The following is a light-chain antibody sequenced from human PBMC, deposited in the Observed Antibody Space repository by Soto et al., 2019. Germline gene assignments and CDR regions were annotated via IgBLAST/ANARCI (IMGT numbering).Light chain of an antibody. CDR1: SSDVGDYNY. CDR3: SSYTGTNPLV. Sequence: QSALTQPASVSGSPGQSITISCTGTSSDVGDYNYVSWYLQHPGKAPKLIIYGVTNRPSGIYNRFSGYKSGNTASLTSSGLQAEDEADYYCSSYTGTNPLVFGGGTKVTVL. V-gene: IGLV2-14*01. CDR2: GVT. J-gene: IGLJ2*01.